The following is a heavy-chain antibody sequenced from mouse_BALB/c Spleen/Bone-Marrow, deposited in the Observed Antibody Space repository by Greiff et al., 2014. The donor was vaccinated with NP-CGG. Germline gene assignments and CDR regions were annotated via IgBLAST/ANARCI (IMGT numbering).Heavy chain of an antibody. CDR2: IDPYDSET. CDR1: GYTFTNYW. Sequence: VQLQQSGAELVRPGASVKLSCKASGYTFTNYWMNWVKQRPEQGLEWIGGIDPYDSETHSNQKFKDKATLTVDKSSSTAYMQLSSLAFEVSAVYSCARGGTTVVRYFDVWGAGTTVTVSS. D-gene: IGHD1-1*01. CDR3: ARGGTTVVRYFDV. J-gene: IGHJ1*02. V-gene: IGHV1-69*02.